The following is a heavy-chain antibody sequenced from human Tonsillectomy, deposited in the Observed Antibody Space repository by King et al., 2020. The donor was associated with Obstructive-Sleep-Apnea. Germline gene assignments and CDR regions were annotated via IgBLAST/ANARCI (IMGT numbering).Heavy chain of an antibody. V-gene: IGHV3-23*04. J-gene: IGHJ5*02. D-gene: IGHD2-21*02. Sequence: VQLVESGGGLVQPGGSLRLSCTASGFTFSTYTMSWVRQAPGKGLVWVSSLSGSGGSTDYADSVKGRFTISRDNSKNTLYLQMNSLTAEDTAVYFCARTIVLVTAIPNPNWFDPWGQGTLVTVSS. CDR3: ARTIVLVTAIPNPNWFDP. CDR2: LSGSGGST. CDR1: GFTFSTYT.